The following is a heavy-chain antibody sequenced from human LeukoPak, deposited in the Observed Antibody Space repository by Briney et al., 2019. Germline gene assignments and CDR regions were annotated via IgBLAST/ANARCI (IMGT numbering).Heavy chain of an antibody. CDR1: GFTFSNAW. CDR3: TAVVSGVGSGCPSAHYYYYMDV. Sequence: GGSLRLSCAASGFTFSNAWMSWVRQAPGKGLEWVGRIKSKTDGGTTDYAAPVKGRFTISRDDSKNTLYLQMNSLKTEDTAVYYCTAVVSGVGSGCPSAHYYYYMDVWGKGTTVTVSS. D-gene: IGHD3-22*01. V-gene: IGHV3-15*01. J-gene: IGHJ6*03. CDR2: IKSKTDGGTT.